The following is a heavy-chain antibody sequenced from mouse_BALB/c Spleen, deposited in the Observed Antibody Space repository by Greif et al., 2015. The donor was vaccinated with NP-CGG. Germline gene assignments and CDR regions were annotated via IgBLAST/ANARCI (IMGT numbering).Heavy chain of an antibody. J-gene: IGHJ4*01. V-gene: IGHV1S41*01. Sequence: DLVKPGASVKLSCKASGYTFTSYWINWIKQRPGQGLEWIGRIAPGSGSTYYNEMFKGKATLTVDTSSSTAYIQLSSLSSEDSAVYFCARFAMDYWGQGTSVTVSS. CDR3: ARFAMDY. CDR1: GYTFTSYW. CDR2: IAPGSGST.